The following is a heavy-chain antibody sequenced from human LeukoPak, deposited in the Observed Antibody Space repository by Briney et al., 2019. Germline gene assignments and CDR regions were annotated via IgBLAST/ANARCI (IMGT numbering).Heavy chain of an antibody. Sequence: PSETLSLTCTVSGASVSSSNYYWSWIRQPPGKGLEWIGNIYYSGSTNYNPSLKSRVTISVDTSRNQFSLKLSSVTAADTAVYYCARDYCTTTRCYPNCFDYWGQGTLVTVSS. V-gene: IGHV4-61*01. J-gene: IGHJ4*02. CDR1: GASVSSSNYY. D-gene: IGHD2-2*01. CDR3: ARDYCTTTRCYPNCFDY. CDR2: IYYSGST.